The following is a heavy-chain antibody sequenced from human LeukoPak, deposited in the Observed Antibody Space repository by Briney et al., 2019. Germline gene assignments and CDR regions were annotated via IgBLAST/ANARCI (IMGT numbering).Heavy chain of an antibody. CDR3: TTPGVARGFDP. Sequence: QSGGSLRLSCAASGFTVSSNHVTWVRQAPGKGLECVSVIDGGGNAHYADSVKGRFTISRDSSKNTLYLQMNSLKTDDTAVYYCTTPGVARGFDPWGQGTLVTVSS. J-gene: IGHJ5*02. CDR1: GFTVSSNH. V-gene: IGHV3-66*01. D-gene: IGHD5-12*01. CDR2: IDGGGNA.